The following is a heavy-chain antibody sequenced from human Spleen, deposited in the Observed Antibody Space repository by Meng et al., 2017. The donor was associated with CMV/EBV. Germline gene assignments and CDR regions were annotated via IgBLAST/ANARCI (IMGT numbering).Heavy chain of an antibody. CDR3: AREYSSSYNYYYYGMDV. V-gene: IGHV4-39*07. D-gene: IGHD6-13*01. Sequence: SETLSLTCTVSGGSISSSSYYWGWIRQPPGKGLEWIGSIYYSGSTYYNPSLKSRVTISVDTSKNQFSLKLSSVTAADTGVYYCAREYSSSYNYYYYGMDVWGQGTTVTVSS. J-gene: IGHJ6*02. CDR2: IYYSGST. CDR1: GGSISSSSYY.